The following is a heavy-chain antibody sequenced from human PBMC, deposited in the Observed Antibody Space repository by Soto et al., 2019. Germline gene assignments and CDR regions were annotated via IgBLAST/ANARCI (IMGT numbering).Heavy chain of an antibody. Sequence: QVQLVQSGAEVKKPGASVKVSCKASGYTFTSYGISWVRQAPGQGLEWMGWISAYNGNTNYAQKLQGRVTMTTDTPTSTADMELRSLRSDDTAVYYCARVLWFGEFERYGMDVWGQGTTVTVSS. CDR3: ARVLWFGEFERYGMDV. J-gene: IGHJ6*02. CDR2: ISAYNGNT. CDR1: GYTFTSYG. V-gene: IGHV1-18*01. D-gene: IGHD3-10*01.